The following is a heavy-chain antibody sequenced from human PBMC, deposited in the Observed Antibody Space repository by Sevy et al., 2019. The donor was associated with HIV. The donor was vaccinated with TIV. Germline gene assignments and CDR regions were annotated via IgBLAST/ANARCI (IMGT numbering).Heavy chain of an antibody. Sequence: GGSLRLSCTSSGFTFGDYAMSWFRQAPGKGLEWVAFIRRNSHDAYGGTTEYAASVKGRFTISRDDSKSIAYLQMNSLKAEDTAVYYCARPLATADTPEYFFDYWGQGILVTVSS. D-gene: IGHD5-12*01. CDR2: IRRNSHDAYGGTT. CDR1: GFTFGDYA. J-gene: IGHJ4*02. CDR3: ARPLATADTPEYFFDY. V-gene: IGHV3-49*03.